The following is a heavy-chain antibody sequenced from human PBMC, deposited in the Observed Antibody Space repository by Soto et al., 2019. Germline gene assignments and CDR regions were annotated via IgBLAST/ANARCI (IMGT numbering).Heavy chain of an antibody. J-gene: IGHJ4*02. CDR2: IYYSGST. V-gene: IGHV4-59*01. Sequence: PSETLSLTCTVSGGSISSYYWSWIRQPPGKGLEWIGYIYYSGSTNYNPSLKSRVTISVDTSKNQFSLKLSSVTAADTAVYYCARGDGSETDYWGQGTLVTVSS. D-gene: IGHD3-10*01. CDR3: ARGDGSETDY. CDR1: GGSISSYY.